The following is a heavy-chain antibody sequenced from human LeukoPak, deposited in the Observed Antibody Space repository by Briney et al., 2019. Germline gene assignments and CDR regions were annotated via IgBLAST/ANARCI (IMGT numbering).Heavy chain of an antibody. Sequence: NPGGSLRLSCAASGFTFSDYYMSWIRQAPGKGLEWVSYISSSGSTIYYADSVKGRFTISRDNAKNSLYLQMNSLRAEDTAVYYCATRWLQSFVLDYWGQGTLVTVSS. CDR3: ATRWLQSFVLDY. CDR2: ISSSGSTI. V-gene: IGHV3-11*04. J-gene: IGHJ4*02. D-gene: IGHD5-24*01. CDR1: GFTFSDYY.